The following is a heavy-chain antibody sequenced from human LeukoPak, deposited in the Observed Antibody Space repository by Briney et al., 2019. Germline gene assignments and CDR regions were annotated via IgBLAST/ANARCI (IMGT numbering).Heavy chain of an antibody. Sequence: ASVKVSCKASGFTFTSSAMQWVRQARGQRLEWIGWIVVGSGNTNYAQKFQERVTITKDTSTSTAYMELSSLRSEDTAVYYCAAEGYSYGKRYYFDYWGQGTLVTVSS. D-gene: IGHD5-18*01. J-gene: IGHJ4*02. CDR1: GFTFTSSA. V-gene: IGHV1-58*02. CDR2: IVVGSGNT. CDR3: AAEGYSYGKRYYFDY.